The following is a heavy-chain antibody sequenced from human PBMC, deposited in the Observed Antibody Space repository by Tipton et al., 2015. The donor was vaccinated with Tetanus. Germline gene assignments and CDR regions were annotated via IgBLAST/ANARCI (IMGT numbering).Heavy chain of an antibody. Sequence: SLRLSCVPSGITFKDHAIHWVRQRPGKGLEWVSGFKWDIGTIGYADSVKGRFTISRDIAKNSLYLQMNSLRAEDTAFYYCAKVSPNTSGCLDYWGQGTLVTVSS. CDR3: AKVSPNTSGCLDY. D-gene: IGHD6-19*01. J-gene: IGHJ4*02. CDR1: GITFKDHA. CDR2: FKWDIGTI. V-gene: IGHV3-9*01.